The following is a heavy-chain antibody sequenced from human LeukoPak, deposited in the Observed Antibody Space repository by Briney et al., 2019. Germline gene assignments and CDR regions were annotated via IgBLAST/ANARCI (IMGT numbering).Heavy chain of an antibody. D-gene: IGHD6-6*01. J-gene: IGHJ4*02. Sequence: GASVKVSCKASGYTFTSYDINWVRQATGQGLEWMGWMNPNSGNTGYAQKFQGRVTVTRNTSISTAYMELSSLRAEDTAVYYCARDRPGSDFDYWGQGTLVTVSS. CDR2: MNPNSGNT. CDR3: ARDRPGSDFDY. CDR1: GYTFTSYD. V-gene: IGHV1-8*03.